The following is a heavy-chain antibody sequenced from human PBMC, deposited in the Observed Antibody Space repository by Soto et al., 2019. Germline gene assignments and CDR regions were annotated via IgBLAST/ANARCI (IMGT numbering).Heavy chain of an antibody. J-gene: IGHJ5*02. CDR2: IYYSGST. D-gene: IGHD6-19*01. CDR3: ARAYLYRSLVRRDNWFDP. CDR1: GGSISSYY. V-gene: IGHV4-59*01. Sequence: QVQLQESGPGLVKPSETLSLTCTVSGGSISSYYWSWIRQPPGKGLEWIGYIYYSGSTNYNPSLTSRVTISVDTSKNQFSLKLRSVTAADTAVYYCARAYLYRSLVRRDNWFDPWGQGTLVTVSS.